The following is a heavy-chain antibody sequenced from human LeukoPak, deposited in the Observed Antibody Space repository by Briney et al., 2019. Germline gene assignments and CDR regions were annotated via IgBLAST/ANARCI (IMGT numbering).Heavy chain of an antibody. CDR3: ARGPHYALPFDY. V-gene: IGHV4-34*01. CDR2: INHSGST. Sequence: KPSETLSLTCAVYGGSFSGYYWSWIRQPPGKGLEWIGEINHSGSTNYNPSLKSRVTISVDTSKNQFSLKLSSVTAADTAVYYCARGPHYALPFDYWGQGTLVTVSS. D-gene: IGHD4-17*01. CDR1: GGSFSGYY. J-gene: IGHJ4*02.